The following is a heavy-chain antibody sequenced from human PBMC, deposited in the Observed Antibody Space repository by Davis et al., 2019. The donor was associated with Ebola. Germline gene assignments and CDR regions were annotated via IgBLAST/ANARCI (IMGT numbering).Heavy chain of an antibody. CDR3: ARGPGAIWFGEQLGGWFDP. D-gene: IGHD3-10*01. CDR2: IHHSGRT. J-gene: IGHJ5*02. Sequence: MPSETLSPTCAVYGGSFSDDYWSWIRQPPGKGLEWIGEIHHSGRTNNNPSPKSRVTISVDTSKNQFSLKLSSVTAADTAVYYCARGPGAIWFGEQLGGWFDPWGQGTLVTVSS. CDR1: GGSFSDDY. V-gene: IGHV4-34*01.